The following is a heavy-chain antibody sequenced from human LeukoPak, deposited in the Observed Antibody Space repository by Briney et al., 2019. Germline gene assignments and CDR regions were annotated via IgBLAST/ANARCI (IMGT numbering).Heavy chain of an antibody. CDR1: GFTFSSYS. J-gene: IGHJ4*02. V-gene: IGHV3-21*01. CDR3: ARPPVGSIAVAGGYFDY. D-gene: IGHD6-19*01. CDR2: ISSSSSYI. Sequence: GGSLRLSCAASGFTFSSYSMNWVRQAPGKGLEWVSSISSSSSYIYYADSVKGRFTISRDNAKNSLYLQMNSLRAGDRVVYYCARPPVGSIAVAGGYFDYGGQGPLVTVPS.